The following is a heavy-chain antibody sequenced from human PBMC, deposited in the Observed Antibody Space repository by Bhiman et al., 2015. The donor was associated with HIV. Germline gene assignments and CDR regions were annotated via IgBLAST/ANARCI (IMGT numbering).Heavy chain of an antibody. V-gene: IGHV3-23*01. CDR3: AKDMDSNDHLFDTPY. CDR1: GFTLSMYP. CDR2: ISADGKNT. Sequence: EVHLLESGGGSVQPGGSLRLSCAASGFTLSMYPMNWVRQAPGKRLEWVSLISADGKNTHYADSVKGRFTISRDSAKNTLFLQMNSLRAEDTAIYYCAKDMDSNDHLFDTPYWGQGTLVTVSS. D-gene: IGHD3-22*01. J-gene: IGHJ4*02.